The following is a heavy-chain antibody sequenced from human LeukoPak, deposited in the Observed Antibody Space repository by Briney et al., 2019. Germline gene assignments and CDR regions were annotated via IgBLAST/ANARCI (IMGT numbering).Heavy chain of an antibody. CDR2: ISYDGSNK. CDR1: GFTFSSYA. CDR3: ARDHYYGSGSYQPNYFDY. V-gene: IGHV3-30-3*01. Sequence: GGSLRLSCAASGFTFSSYAMHWVRQAPGKGLEWVAVISYDGSNKYYADSVKGQFTISRDNSKNTLDLQMNSLRAEDTAVYYCARDHYYGSGSYQPNYFDYWGQGTLVTVSS. D-gene: IGHD3-10*01. J-gene: IGHJ4*02.